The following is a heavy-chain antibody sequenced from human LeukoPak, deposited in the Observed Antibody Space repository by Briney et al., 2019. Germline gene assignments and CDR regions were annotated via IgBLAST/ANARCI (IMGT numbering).Heavy chain of an antibody. D-gene: IGHD4-23*01. Sequence: ASVKVSCKASGYTFTSYYMHWVRQAPRQGLEWMGIINPSGGSTRYEQKFQGRVTMTRDTSTSTVYMELSSLRSEDTAVYYCASGVVTVYYYHGMDVWGQGTTVTVSS. CDR1: GYTFTSYY. V-gene: IGHV1-46*01. J-gene: IGHJ6*02. CDR2: INPSGGST. CDR3: ASGVVTVYYYHGMDV.